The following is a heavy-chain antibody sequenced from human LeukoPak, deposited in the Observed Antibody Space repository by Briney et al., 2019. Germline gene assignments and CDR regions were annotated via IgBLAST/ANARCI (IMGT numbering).Heavy chain of an antibody. D-gene: IGHD6-13*01. Sequence: GGSLRLSCAASGFTFSNYWMHWVRQAPGKGLVWVSRIKSDGTITSYADSVKGRFTISRDNAKNTLYLQMNSLRGEDTAVHYCAISPPDSSWVYWGQGTLVTVSS. CDR1: GFTFSNYW. CDR2: IKSDGTIT. CDR3: AISPPDSSWVY. J-gene: IGHJ4*02. V-gene: IGHV3-74*01.